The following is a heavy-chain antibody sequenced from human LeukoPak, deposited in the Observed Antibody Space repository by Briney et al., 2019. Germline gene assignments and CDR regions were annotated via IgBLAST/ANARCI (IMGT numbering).Heavy chain of an antibody. CDR1: GFTFSSYG. D-gene: IGHD3-16*01. CDR3: AREGGVTDDAFDI. J-gene: IGHJ3*02. Sequence: GGSLRLSCAASGFTFSSYGMHWVRQAPGKGLEWVAFIRYDGSNKYYADSVKGRFTISRDNSKNTLYLQMNSLRAEDTAVYYCAREGGVTDDAFDIWGQGTMVTVSS. V-gene: IGHV3-30*02. CDR2: IRYDGSNK.